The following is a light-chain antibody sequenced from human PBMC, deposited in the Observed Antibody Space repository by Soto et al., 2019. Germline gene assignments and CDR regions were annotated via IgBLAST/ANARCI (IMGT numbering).Light chain of an antibody. J-gene: IGLJ2*01. CDR1: SGSIASNY. Sequence: NFMLTQPHSVSESPGKTVTISCTRSSGSIASNYVQWYQQRPGSAPTPVIYEDNERSSGVPDRFSGSIDSSSNSASLTISGLKTFDEADYYCQSYHSGNVVFGGGTMLTVL. V-gene: IGLV6-57*04. CDR2: EDN. CDR3: QSYHSGNVV.